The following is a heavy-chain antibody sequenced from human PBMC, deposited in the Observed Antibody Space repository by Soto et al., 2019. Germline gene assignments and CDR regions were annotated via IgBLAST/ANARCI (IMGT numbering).Heavy chain of an antibody. CDR3: ARTYSPFDY. CDR2: IKYSGTT. CDR1: GGSLSSSSCH. J-gene: IGHJ4*02. D-gene: IGHD6-13*01. Sequence: SETLSLTCTVSGGSLSSSSCHWGWIRQPPGKGLEWIASIKYSGTTFYNPSLKSRVTLSVDTSKNQFSLKLSSVTAADTAVYYCARTYSPFDYWGQGTLVTVSS. V-gene: IGHV4-39*01.